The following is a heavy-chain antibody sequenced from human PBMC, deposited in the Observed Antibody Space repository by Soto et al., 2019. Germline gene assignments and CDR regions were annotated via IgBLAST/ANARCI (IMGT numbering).Heavy chain of an antibody. D-gene: IGHD3-10*01. J-gene: IGHJ4*02. V-gene: IGHV3-23*01. CDR1: GFTFSSYA. CDR2: ISGSGGST. Sequence: GGSLRLSCAASGFTFSSYAMSWVRQAPGKGLEWVSAISGSGGSTYYADSVKGRFTISRDNSKNTLYLQMNSLRAEDTAVYYCASTQPDETYYYGSGSSRPDYFDYWGQGTLVTVSS. CDR3: ASTQPDETYYYGSGSSRPDYFDY.